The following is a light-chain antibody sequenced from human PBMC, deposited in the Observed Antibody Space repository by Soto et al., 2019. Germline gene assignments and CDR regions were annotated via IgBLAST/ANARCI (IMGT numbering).Light chain of an antibody. J-gene: IGKJ2*01. CDR1: QSVSSSY. CDR3: QQYGSSPYT. V-gene: IGKV3-20*01. Sequence: EIVLTQSPGTLSLSPGERATLSCRASQSVSSSYLAWYQQKPGQAPRLLIYGASIRATAIPDRFSGSGSGTDFAHTISRLEPADFAVYYCQQYGSSPYTFGQGTKLEIK. CDR2: GAS.